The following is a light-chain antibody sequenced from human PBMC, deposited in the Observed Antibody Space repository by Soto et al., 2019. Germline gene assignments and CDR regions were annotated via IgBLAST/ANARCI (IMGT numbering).Light chain of an antibody. Sequence: DIQMTQSPSSLSASVRDRVTITCRASQSINRYLNWYQQKPGEAPKLLIYAASNLHSGVPSRFSGSGSGTDFTLTISSLQPEDFAVYFCQQSYTTPRTFGQGTKVEI. CDR2: AAS. CDR3: QQSYTTPRT. J-gene: IGKJ1*01. CDR1: QSINRY. V-gene: IGKV1-39*01.